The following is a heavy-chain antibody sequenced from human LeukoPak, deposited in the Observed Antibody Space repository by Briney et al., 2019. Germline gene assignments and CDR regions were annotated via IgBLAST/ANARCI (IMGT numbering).Heavy chain of an antibody. CDR2: IIPIFGTA. CDR1: GGTFSSYA. Sequence: ASVKVSCKASGGTFSSYAISWVRQAPGQGLEWMGGIIPIFGTANYAQKFQGRVTITADESTSTAYMELSSLRSGDTAVYYCASPPDSSGYQRYFDYWGQGTLVTVSS. D-gene: IGHD3-22*01. V-gene: IGHV1-69*13. CDR3: ASPPDSSGYQRYFDY. J-gene: IGHJ4*02.